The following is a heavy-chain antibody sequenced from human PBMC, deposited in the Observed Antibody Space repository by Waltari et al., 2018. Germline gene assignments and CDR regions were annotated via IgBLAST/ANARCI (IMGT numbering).Heavy chain of an antibody. CDR1: GFSLSTIGVG. V-gene: IGHV2-5*01. CDR3: AHSPLGGTMIAFDI. Sequence: QITLKESGPTLVKPTQTLTLTCTFSGFSLSTIGVGVGWIRQPPGKALEWLALIYWNDDKRYSPSLKSRLTITKDTSKNQVVLTMTNMDPVDTATYYCAHSPLGGTMIAFDIWGQGTMVTVSS. J-gene: IGHJ3*02. D-gene: IGHD3-22*01. CDR2: IYWNDDK.